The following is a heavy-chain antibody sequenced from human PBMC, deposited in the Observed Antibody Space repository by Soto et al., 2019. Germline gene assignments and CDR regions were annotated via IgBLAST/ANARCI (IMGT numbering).Heavy chain of an antibody. J-gene: IGHJ5*02. Sequence: PLETLSLTCTVSGGSISSSSYYWGWIRQPPGKGLEWIGSIYYSGSTYYNPSLKSRVTISVDTSKNQFSLKLSSVTAADTAVYYCARLYKNWFDPWGQGTLVTVSS. V-gene: IGHV4-39*01. CDR2: IYYSGST. D-gene: IGHD1-1*01. CDR3: ARLYKNWFDP. CDR1: GGSISSSSYY.